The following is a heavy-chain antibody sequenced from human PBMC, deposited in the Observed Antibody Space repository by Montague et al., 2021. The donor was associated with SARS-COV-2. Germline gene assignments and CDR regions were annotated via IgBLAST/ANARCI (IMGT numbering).Heavy chain of an antibody. CDR1: GVSVTDYY. CDR3: VRHPHYDGLIGPPDF. D-gene: IGHD3-9*01. Sequence: SETLSLTCTVSGVSVTDYYWSWIRQPPGKGLEWVGDVLYNKGTNFNPSLKSRVAISVDTSKNQFSLRLTSVTAADTAVYYCVRHPHYDGLIGPPDFWGQGTLVTVSS. V-gene: IGHV4-59*08. J-gene: IGHJ4*02. CDR2: VLYNKGT.